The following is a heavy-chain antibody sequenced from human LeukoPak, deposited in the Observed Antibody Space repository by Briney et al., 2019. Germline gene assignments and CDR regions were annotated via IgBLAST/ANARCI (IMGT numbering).Heavy chain of an antibody. CDR2: INPNSGGT. CDR1: GYTFTGYY. V-gene: IGHV1-2*06. Sequence: ASVKVSCKASGYTFTGYYMHWVRQAPGQGLEWMGRINPNSGGTNFAQKFQGRVTMTSDTSISAAYMELSRLRSDDTAVYYCAREGVWEPLPFDYWGQGTLVTVAS. D-gene: IGHD1-26*01. CDR3: AREGVWEPLPFDY. J-gene: IGHJ4*02.